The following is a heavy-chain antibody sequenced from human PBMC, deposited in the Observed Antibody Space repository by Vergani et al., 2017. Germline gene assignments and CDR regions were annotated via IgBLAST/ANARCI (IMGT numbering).Heavy chain of an antibody. V-gene: IGHV4-34*01. CDR1: GGSFTSYH. CDR3: ARVNTETNGHLYYYYYMDV. J-gene: IGHJ6*03. CDR2: IDHTGRP. Sequence: QMQLQQWVGGLLKPSETLSLTCVVNGGSFTSYHWTWIRQSPREGLEWVGDIDHTGRPDYNPSLKSRLTMSVDKSRNQFSLTLNSATATDTAIYFCARVNTETNGHLYYYYYMDVWGQGTAVTVS. D-gene: IGHD4-11*01.